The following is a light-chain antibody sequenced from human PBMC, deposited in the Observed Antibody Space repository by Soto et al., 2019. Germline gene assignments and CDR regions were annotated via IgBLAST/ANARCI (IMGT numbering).Light chain of an antibody. CDR3: GSWDSSRSVLV. V-gene: IGLV1-51*02. Sequence: QSVLTQPPSVSAAPGQKVTISCSGSSSNIGKNYVSWYQQVPGTAPKLLIYENNQRRSGIPDRFSGSKSGTSATLGITGLQTGDEADYYGGSWDSSRSVLVFGTGTKLTVL. CDR2: ENN. J-gene: IGLJ1*01. CDR1: SSNIGKNY.